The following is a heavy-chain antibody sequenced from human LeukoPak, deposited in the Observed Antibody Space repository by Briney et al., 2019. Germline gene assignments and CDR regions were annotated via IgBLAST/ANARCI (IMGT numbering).Heavy chain of an antibody. CDR1: GFTFTSYA. CDR2: ISGSGYST. D-gene: IGHD6-19*01. V-gene: IGHV3-23*01. J-gene: IGHJ4*02. Sequence: PGGSLRLSCAASGFTFTSYAMGWVRQAPGRGLEWVSAISGSGYSTYYADSVKGRFTISRDNSKNTLFLQMNSLRAEDTAVYYCAKETVAAPPIDYWGQGTLVTVSS. CDR3: AKETVAAPPIDY.